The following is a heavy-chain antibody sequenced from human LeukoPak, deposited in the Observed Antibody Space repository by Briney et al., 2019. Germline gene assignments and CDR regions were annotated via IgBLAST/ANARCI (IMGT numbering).Heavy chain of an antibody. CDR3: ANLADSGVGSRKEGFDS. CDR1: GFTFDDYA. CDR2: ISGDGGRS. J-gene: IGHJ4*02. Sequence: GGSLRLSCVASGFTFDDYAMHWVRQAPGKGLEWVALISGDGGRSYYADSVKGRVTISRDNSRNSLFLQMNSLRPEDTALYFCANLADSGVGSRKEGFDSWGRGTQVTVSS. V-gene: IGHV3-43*02. D-gene: IGHD1-26*01.